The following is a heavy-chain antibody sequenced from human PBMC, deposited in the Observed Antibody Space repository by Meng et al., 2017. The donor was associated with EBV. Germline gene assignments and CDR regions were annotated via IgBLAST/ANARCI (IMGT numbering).Heavy chain of an antibody. D-gene: IGHD1-26*01. CDR1: GFTFSSYA. V-gene: IGHV3-23*04. J-gene: IGHJ4*02. CDR2: ISGSGGST. Sequence: VQLVDCGGGLVQPGGSLRLSFAASGFTFSSYAMSWVRQAPGKGLEWVSAISGSGGSTYYADSVKGRFTISRDNSKNTLYLQMNSLRAEDTAVYYCAKVNQLLGGNDYWGQGTLVTVSS. CDR3: AKVNQLLGGNDY.